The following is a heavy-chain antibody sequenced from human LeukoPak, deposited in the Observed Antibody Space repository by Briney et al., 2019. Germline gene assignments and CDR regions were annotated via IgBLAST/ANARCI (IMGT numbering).Heavy chain of an antibody. Sequence: KPGRSLRLSCPAYGFTFGDYTITWIRQAPGKGLEWVGFIRNKADGGTPEYAASVKGRFTISRDDSKSIAYLQMNSLKTDDTAVYYCTRDPPTRYWGQGTLVSVSS. D-gene: IGHD1-1*01. J-gene: IGHJ4*02. CDR1: GFTFGDYT. CDR2: IRNKADGGTP. CDR3: TRDPPTRY. V-gene: IGHV3-49*05.